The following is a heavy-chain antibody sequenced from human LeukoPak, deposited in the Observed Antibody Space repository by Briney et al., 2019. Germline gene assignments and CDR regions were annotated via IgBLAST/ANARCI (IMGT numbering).Heavy chain of an antibody. V-gene: IGHV4-31*03. CDR1: GGSISSGDYY. CDR3: ARYRFGDSPRYFLDY. Sequence: PSQTLSRTCTVSGGSISSGDYYWSWIRQHPGKGLEWIGYIYYSGSTYYNLSLKSRLTISVDTSKNQFSLKVSSVTAADTAVYYCARYRFGDSPRYFLDYWGQGTLVFVSS. J-gene: IGHJ4*02. CDR2: IYYSGST. D-gene: IGHD4-17*01.